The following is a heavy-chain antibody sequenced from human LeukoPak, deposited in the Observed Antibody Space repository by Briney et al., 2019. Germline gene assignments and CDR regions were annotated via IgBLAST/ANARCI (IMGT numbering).Heavy chain of an antibody. CDR1: GFTVSSNY. CDR2: MYSGGST. CDR3: AGRITGYSSGYVF. V-gene: IGHV3-53*01. J-gene: IGHJ4*02. D-gene: IGHD5-18*01. Sequence: PGGSLRLSCAASGFTVSSNYMSWVRQAPGKGLEWVSVMYSGGSTYYADSVRGRFTISRDNSENTVYLQMNNLRGEDTAIYYCAGRITGYSSGYVFWGQGTLVTVSS.